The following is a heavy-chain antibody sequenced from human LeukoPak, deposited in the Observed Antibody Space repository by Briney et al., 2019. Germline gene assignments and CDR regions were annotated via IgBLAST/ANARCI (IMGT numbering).Heavy chain of an antibody. J-gene: IGHJ4*02. V-gene: IGHV4-59*12. Sequence: SETLSLTCTVSGGSISSYYWSWIRKPPGKGLEGIGNIYYSGSTNYNPSLKSRVTISVDTSKNQFSLKLSSVTAADTAVYYCARLSRQYYYGSGSYYFFDYWGQGTLVTVSS. CDR3: ARLSRQYYYGSGSYYFFDY. CDR1: GGSISSYY. CDR2: IYYSGST. D-gene: IGHD3-10*01.